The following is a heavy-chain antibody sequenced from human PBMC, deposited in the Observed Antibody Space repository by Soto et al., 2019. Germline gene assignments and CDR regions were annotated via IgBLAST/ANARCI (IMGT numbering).Heavy chain of an antibody. CDR1: GGTFSSYT. J-gene: IGHJ6*03. D-gene: IGHD3-10*01. CDR2: IIPILGIA. CDR3: ARAKQENKYYYGSGSYQYYYYYYMDV. V-gene: IGHV1-69*02. Sequence: GASVKVSCKASGGTFSSYTISWVRQAPGQGLEWMGRIIPILGIANYAQKFQGRVTITADKSTSTAYMELSSLRSEDTAVYYCARAKQENKYYYGSGSYQYYYYYYMDVWCKGPTVTVSS.